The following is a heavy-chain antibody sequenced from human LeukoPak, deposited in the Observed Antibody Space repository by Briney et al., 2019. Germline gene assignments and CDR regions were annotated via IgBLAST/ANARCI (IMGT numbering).Heavy chain of an antibody. D-gene: IGHD3-22*01. CDR2: IKQDGSEK. CDR1: GFTFSSYW. CDR3: ARDLGYYYDSSGYYYLY. V-gene: IGHV3-7*01. J-gene: IGHJ4*02. Sequence: GWSLRLSCAASGFTFSSYWMSWVRQAPGKGLEWVANIKQDGSEKYYVDSVKGRFTISRDNAKNSLYLQMNSLRAEDTAVYYCARDLGYYYDSSGYYYLYWGQGTLVTVSS.